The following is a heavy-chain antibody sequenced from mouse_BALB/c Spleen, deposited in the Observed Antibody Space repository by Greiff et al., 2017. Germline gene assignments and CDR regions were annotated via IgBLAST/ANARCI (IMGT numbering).Heavy chain of an antibody. Sequence: EVMLVESGGGLVKPGGSLKLSCAASGFAFSSYDMSWVRQTPEKRLEWVAYISSGGGSTYYPDTVKGRFTISRDNAKNTLYLQMSSLKSEDTAMYYCARRASYGNHVAWFAYWGQGTLVTVSA. J-gene: IGHJ3*01. CDR3: ARRASYGNHVAWFAY. CDR2: ISSGGGST. CDR1: GFAFSSYD. V-gene: IGHV5-12-1*01. D-gene: IGHD2-10*02.